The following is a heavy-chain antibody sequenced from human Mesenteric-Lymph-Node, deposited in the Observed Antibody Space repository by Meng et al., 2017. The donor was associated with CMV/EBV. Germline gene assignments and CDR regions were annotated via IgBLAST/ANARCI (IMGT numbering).Heavy chain of an antibody. D-gene: IGHD4-11*01. CDR1: GGSISSSSYY. CDR2: IYYSGST. J-gene: IGHJ6*02. CDR3: ARVLYDYSWEMDV. V-gene: IGHV4-39*07. Sequence: GSLRLSCTVSGGSISSSSYYWGWIRQPPGKGLEWIGSIYYSGSTYYNPSLKSRVTISVDTSKNQFSLKLSSVTAADTAVYYCARVLYDYSWEMDVWGQGTTVTVSS.